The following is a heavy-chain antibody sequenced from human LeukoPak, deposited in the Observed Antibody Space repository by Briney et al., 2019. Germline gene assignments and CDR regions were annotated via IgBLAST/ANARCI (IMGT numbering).Heavy chain of an antibody. CDR1: GGSISSSSYY. CDR3: ARHRSGWLQSSFDY. D-gene: IGHD5-24*01. CDR2: IYYSGST. J-gene: IGHJ4*02. V-gene: IGHV4-39*01. Sequence: SETLSLTCTVSGGSISSSSYYWGWIRQPPGKGLEWIGSIYYSGSTYYNPSLKSRVTISVDTSKNQFSLKLSSVTAADTAMYYCARHRSGWLQSSFDYWGQGTLVTVSS.